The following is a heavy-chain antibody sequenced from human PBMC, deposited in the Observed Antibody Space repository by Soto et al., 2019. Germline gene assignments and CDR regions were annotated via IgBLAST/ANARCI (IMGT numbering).Heavy chain of an antibody. D-gene: IGHD3-9*01. J-gene: IGHJ6*02. CDR1: GGSIRDYF. CDR2: ISSSGTI. V-gene: IGHV4-59*01. Sequence: NPSETLSLTCSVSGGSIRDYFWTWVRQPPGKGLEWIGYISSSGTINYNPSPKSRVTISLDTSRNHFSLKLSSVTTADTAVYFCARDRKLVIPGNYYYYGMDVWGQGTTVTVSS. CDR3: ARDRKLVIPGNYYYYGMDV.